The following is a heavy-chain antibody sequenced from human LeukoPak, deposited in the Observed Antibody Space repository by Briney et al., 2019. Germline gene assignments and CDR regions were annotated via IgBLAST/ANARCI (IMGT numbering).Heavy chain of an antibody. CDR3: ARGDSSSWYYFDY. J-gene: IGHJ4*02. Sequence: SETLSLTCTVSGGSISSYYWSWIRQPPGKGLEWIGYIYYSGSTNYNPSLKSRVTISVDTSKNQFYLKLSSVTAADTAVYYCARGDSSSWYYFDYWGQGTLVTVSS. CDR2: IYYSGST. CDR1: GGSISSYY. D-gene: IGHD6-13*01. V-gene: IGHV4-59*01.